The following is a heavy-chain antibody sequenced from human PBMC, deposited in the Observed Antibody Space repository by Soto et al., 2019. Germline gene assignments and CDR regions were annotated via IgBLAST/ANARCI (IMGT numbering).Heavy chain of an antibody. J-gene: IGHJ4*02. CDR1: GGSISSYY. CDR2: IYYSGST. D-gene: IGHD5-18*01. V-gene: IGHV4-59*01. CDR3: ARGRRFVDPAKGYAY. Sequence: SETLSLXCTVSGGSISSYYWSWIRQPPGKGLEWIGYIYYSGSTNYNPSLKSRVTISVDTSKNQFSLKLSSVTAAETAVYYCARGRRFVDPAKGYAYWGQVTLVTVSS.